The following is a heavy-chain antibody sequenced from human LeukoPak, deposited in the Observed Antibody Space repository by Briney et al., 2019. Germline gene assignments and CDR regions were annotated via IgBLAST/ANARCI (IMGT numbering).Heavy chain of an antibody. V-gene: IGHV1-46*01. CDR1: GYTFTSYY. Sequence: ASVKVSCKASGYTFTSYYMHWVRQAPGQGLEWMGIINPSGGSTSYAQKFQGRVTMTRDTSTSTVYMELSSLRPEDTAVYYCAGARIAVAGTLVYWGQGTLVTVSS. J-gene: IGHJ4*02. CDR3: AGARIAVAGTLVY. CDR2: INPSGGST. D-gene: IGHD6-19*01.